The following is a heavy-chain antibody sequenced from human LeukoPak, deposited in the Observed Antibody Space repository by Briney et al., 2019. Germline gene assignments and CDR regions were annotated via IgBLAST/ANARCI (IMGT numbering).Heavy chain of an antibody. CDR1: GYTFTSYG. Sequence: GASVKVSCKASGYTFTSYGISWVRQAPGQGLEWVGWMNPNSGNTGYAQKFQGRVTMTRNTSISTAYMELSSLRSEDTAVYYCARPRGEYSSSLQADYWGQGTLVTVSS. CDR3: ARPRGEYSSSLQADY. CDR2: MNPNSGNT. D-gene: IGHD6-13*01. J-gene: IGHJ4*02. V-gene: IGHV1-8*02.